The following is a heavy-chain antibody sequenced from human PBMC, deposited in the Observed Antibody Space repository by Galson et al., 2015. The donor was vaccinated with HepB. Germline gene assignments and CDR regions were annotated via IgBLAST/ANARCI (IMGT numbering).Heavy chain of an antibody. V-gene: IGHV3-48*01. CDR2: ISAGSTTI. Sequence: SLRLSCAASGVTIPSYSMNWVRKAPGKGLEWLAYISAGSTTIYYADSVKGRFTISRDNAKNFLYLHMNSLRGEATAVYYCARNPSSYDYYNMDVWGHGTTVTVSS. CDR1: GVTIPSYS. CDR3: ARNPSSYDYYNMDV. J-gene: IGHJ6*02.